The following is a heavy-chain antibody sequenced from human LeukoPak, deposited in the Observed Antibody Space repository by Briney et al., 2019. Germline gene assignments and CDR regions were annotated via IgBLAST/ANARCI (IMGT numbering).Heavy chain of an antibody. CDR2: IKNKGNTQVT. J-gene: IGHJ4*02. Sequence: GGSLRLSCVASGFIFSGSPMHWVRQASGKGLEWVGRIKNKGNTQVTAYAASVKGRFTLSGDDSKNTAYLQMNSLKTEDTAVYYCAGVRWPDNDHFDSWGQGTLVTVSS. CDR3: AGVRWPDNDHFDS. CDR1: GFIFSGSP. D-gene: IGHD4-23*01. V-gene: IGHV3-73*01.